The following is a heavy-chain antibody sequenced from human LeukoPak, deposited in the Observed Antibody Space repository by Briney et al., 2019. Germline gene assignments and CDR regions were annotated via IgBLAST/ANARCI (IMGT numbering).Heavy chain of an antibody. CDR3: ARDSSGWYVLKGMDV. CDR2: IIPIFGTA. V-gene: IGHV1-69*13. J-gene: IGHJ6*02. D-gene: IGHD6-19*01. CDR1: GGTFSSYA. Sequence: ASVEVSCKASGGTFSSYAISWVRQAPGQGLEWMGGIIPIFGTANYAQKFQGRVTITADESTSTAYMELSSLRSEDTAVYYCARDSSGWYVLKGMDVWGQGTTVTVSS.